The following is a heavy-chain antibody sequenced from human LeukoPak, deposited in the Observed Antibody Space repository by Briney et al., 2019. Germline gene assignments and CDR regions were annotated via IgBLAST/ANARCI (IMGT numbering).Heavy chain of an antibody. Sequence: ASVKVSCKASGYTFTSYYMHWVRQAPGQGLEWVGIINPSGGNSNYAQQFQGRVTMTRDTSTSTVYMELSSLRSEDTAVYYCARVLCTGGSCYSFFDYWGQGTLVTVSS. V-gene: IGHV1-46*01. CDR2: INPSGGNS. CDR3: ARVLCTGGSCYSFFDY. J-gene: IGHJ4*02. CDR1: GYTFTSYY. D-gene: IGHD2-15*01.